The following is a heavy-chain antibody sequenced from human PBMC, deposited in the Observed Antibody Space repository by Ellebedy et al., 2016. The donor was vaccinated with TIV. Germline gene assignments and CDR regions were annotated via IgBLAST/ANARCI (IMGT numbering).Heavy chain of an antibody. Sequence: SQTLSLTCAISGDSVSINSATWDWIRQSPSRGLEWLGRTYYRSKWHNEYAISVRSRITINPDTSKNQFSLQLNSVTPEDTAVYYCARALPHFDIWGQGTMVTVSS. CDR1: GDSVSINSAT. CDR2: TYYRSKWHN. CDR3: ARALPHFDI. J-gene: IGHJ3*02. V-gene: IGHV6-1*01.